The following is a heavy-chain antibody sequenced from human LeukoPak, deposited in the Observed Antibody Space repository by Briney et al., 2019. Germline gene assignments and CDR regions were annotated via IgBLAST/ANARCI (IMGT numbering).Heavy chain of an antibody. D-gene: IGHD1-26*01. CDR2: INHSGST. Sequence: SETLSLTCTVSGGSISSSSYYWGWIRQPPGKGLEWIGEINHSGSTNYNPSLKSRVTISVDTSKNQFSLKLSSVTAADTAVYYCAGWSGSYVDYWGQGTLVTVSS. CDR1: GGSISSSSYY. CDR3: AGWSGSYVDY. J-gene: IGHJ4*02. V-gene: IGHV4-39*07.